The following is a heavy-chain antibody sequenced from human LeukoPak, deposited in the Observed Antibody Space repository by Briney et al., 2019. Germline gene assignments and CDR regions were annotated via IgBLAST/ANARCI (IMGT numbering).Heavy chain of an antibody. D-gene: IGHD5-18*01. V-gene: IGHV3-23*01. CDR3: ARVQYSIVDY. CDR1: GFAFSNYV. J-gene: IGHJ4*02. CDR2: ISGSGGST. Sequence: GGSLRLSCAASGFAFSNYVMSWVRPAPGKGLEWVSLISGSGGSTYYTASVKGRFTISRDNSKNTLYLQMNSLRAEDTAVYYCARVQYSIVDYWGQGTLVTVSS.